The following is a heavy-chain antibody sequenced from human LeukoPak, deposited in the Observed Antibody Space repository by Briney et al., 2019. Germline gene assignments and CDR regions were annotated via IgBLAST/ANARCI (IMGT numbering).Heavy chain of an antibody. CDR1: GFTFSSYG. V-gene: IGHV3-30*02. D-gene: IGHD1-26*01. Sequence: GGSLRLSCAASGFTFSSYGMHWVRQAPGKGLEWVAFIRYDGSNKDYADSVKGRFTISRDNSRNTLYLQMNRLRAEDTAVYYCAKDNRYSGRYPDAFDIWGQGTMVTVSS. CDR3: AKDNRYSGRYPDAFDI. J-gene: IGHJ3*02. CDR2: IRYDGSNK.